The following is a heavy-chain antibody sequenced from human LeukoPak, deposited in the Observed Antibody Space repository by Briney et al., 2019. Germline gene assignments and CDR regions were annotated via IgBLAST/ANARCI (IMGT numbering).Heavy chain of an antibody. CDR3: ARAGSGWSFDN. CDR2: IYYSEST. Sequence: PSETLSLTCSVSGDSISSYYWSWIRQPPGKGLEWIGYIYYSESTNYNPSLKSRVTVSVDTSRNQFSLNLRSVTAADTAVYYCARAGSGWSFDNWGQGTLVTVSS. J-gene: IGHJ4*02. CDR1: GDSISSYY. V-gene: IGHV4-59*01. D-gene: IGHD6-19*01.